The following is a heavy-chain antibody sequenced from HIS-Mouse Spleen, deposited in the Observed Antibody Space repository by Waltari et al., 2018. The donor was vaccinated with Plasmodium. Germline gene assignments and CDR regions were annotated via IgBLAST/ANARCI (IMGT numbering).Heavy chain of an antibody. D-gene: IGHD7-27*01. CDR2: INPNSGGK. CDR1: GYTFTGYY. Sequence: QVQLVQSGAEVKKPGASVKVSCTASGYTFTGYYMHWVRQAPGQGLEWMGWINPNSGGKNYAQKFQGRVTMSRDTSISTAYMELSRLRSDDTAVYYCARALSWGYWYFDLWGRGTLVTVSS. CDR3: ARALSWGYWYFDL. J-gene: IGHJ2*01. V-gene: IGHV1-2*02.